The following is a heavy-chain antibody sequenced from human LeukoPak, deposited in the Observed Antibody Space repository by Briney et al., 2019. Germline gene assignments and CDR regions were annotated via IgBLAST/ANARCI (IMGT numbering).Heavy chain of an antibody. CDR1: GFTFGDYV. D-gene: IGHD6-13*01. CDR2: IRSKPYGGTT. CDR3: TTGSATGTGSGY. J-gene: IGHJ4*02. V-gene: IGHV3-49*04. Sequence: PGRSLRLSCTASGFTFGDYVMSWGRQAPGKGLWWVGFIRSKPYGGTTEYAASVKGRFIISRDDSKTIAYLQMNSLNSDDTAVYYYTTGSATGTGSGYWGQGTLVTVSS.